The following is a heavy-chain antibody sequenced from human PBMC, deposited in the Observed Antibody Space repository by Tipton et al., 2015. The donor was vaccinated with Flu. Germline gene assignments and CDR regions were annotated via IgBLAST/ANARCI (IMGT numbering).Heavy chain of an antibody. Sequence: SLRLSCAAFGFTFSSYWMNWVRQAPGKGLEWVANIKPDGSEKNYVDSVKGRFTISRDNVKNSLYLQMNNLRAEDTAVYFCVRDETSVKWGPWGQGTLVTVSS. D-gene: IGHD4-11*01. J-gene: IGHJ5*02. CDR3: VRDETSVKWGP. V-gene: IGHV3-7*01. CDR2: IKPDGSEK. CDR1: GFTFSSYW.